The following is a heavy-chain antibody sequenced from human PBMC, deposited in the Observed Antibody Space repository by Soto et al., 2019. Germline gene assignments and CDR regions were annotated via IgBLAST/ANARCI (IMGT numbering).Heavy chain of an antibody. D-gene: IGHD3-10*01. J-gene: IGHJ4*02. CDR2: RNTNSGNT. V-gene: IGHV1-8*01. Sequence: QVQLVQSGAEVKKPGASVKVSCKASGYTFTSYDINWVRQATGQGLEWMGWRNTNSGNTGYAKKCQDRVTMTKTTSISTAYMEISKLRYEDSAVYYCAITHLRFGELHYRGKGTLVTVST. CDR3: AITHLRFGELHY. CDR1: GYTFTSYD.